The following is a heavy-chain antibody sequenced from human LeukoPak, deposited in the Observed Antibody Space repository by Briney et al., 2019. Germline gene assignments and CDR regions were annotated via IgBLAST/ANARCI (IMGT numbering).Heavy chain of an antibody. V-gene: IGHV1-69*04. J-gene: IGHJ6*02. CDR2: IIPILGIA. D-gene: IGHD2-2*01. Sequence: GSSVKVSCKASGGTFSSYTISWVRQAPGQGLEWMGRIIPILGIANYAQKFQGRVTITADKSTSTAYMELSSLRSEDTAVNYCARDMGYCSSTSCYRIDYYYYYGMDVWGQGTTVTVSS. CDR3: ARDMGYCSSTSCYRIDYYYYYGMDV. CDR1: GGTFSSYT.